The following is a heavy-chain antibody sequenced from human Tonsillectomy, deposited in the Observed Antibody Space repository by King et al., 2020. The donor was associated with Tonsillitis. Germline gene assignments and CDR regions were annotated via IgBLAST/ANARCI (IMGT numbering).Heavy chain of an antibody. CDR3: ARALYSSSWYGCVDFDY. V-gene: IGHV3-74*01. D-gene: IGHD6-13*01. Sequence: VQLVESGGGLVQPGGSLRLSCAASGFTFSSYWMHWVRHAPGKGLVWVSRINSDGSSTSYADSVKGRFTISRDNAKNTLYLQMNSLRAEDTAVYYCARALYSSSWYGCVDFDYWGQGTLVTVSS. CDR1: GFTFSSYW. J-gene: IGHJ4*02. CDR2: INSDGSST.